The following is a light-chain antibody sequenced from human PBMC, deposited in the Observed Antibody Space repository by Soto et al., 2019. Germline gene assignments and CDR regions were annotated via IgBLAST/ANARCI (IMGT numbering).Light chain of an antibody. Sequence: DIQMTQSPSSLSASVGDRVTITCRASQSISDYLNWCQQKPGKPPNLLVYAASRLQSGVPSRFSGTRSGTNFTLTIGSLQPEDVATYYCQQTYSIPYTFGQGTKLEIK. J-gene: IGKJ2*01. CDR3: QQTYSIPYT. CDR1: QSISDY. CDR2: AAS. V-gene: IGKV1-39*01.